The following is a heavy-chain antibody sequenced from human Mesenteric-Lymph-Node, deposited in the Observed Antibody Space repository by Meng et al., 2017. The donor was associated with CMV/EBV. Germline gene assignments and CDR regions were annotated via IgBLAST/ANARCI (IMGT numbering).Heavy chain of an antibody. J-gene: IGHJ3*02. CDR3: ARDRPLISWYGEISYDAFDM. CDR2: ISAYNGYT. CDR1: GYTFSNYG. Sequence: ASVKVSCKASGYTFSNYGISWVRQAPGQGLEWMGWISAYNGYTNYAQKLEGRVTMTTDTSTSTAYMDLRSLRSDDTAVYYCARDRPLISWYGEISYDAFDMWGQGTLVTVSS. D-gene: IGHD3-10*01. V-gene: IGHV1-18*01.